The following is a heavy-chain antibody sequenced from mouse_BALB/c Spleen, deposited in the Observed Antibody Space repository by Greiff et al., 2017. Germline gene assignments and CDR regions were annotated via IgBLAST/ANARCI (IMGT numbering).Heavy chain of an antibody. CDR3: ALYGSSFYFDY. CDR1: GYTFTSYN. CDR2: IYPGNGDT. D-gene: IGHD1-1*01. V-gene: IGHV1-12*01. J-gene: IGHJ2*01. Sequence: QVQLQQPGAELVKPGASVKMSCKASGYTFTSYNMHWVKQTPGQGLEWIGAIYPGNGDTSYNQKFKGKATLTADKSSSTAYMQLSSLTSEDSAVYYCALYGSSFYFDYWGQGTTLTVSS.